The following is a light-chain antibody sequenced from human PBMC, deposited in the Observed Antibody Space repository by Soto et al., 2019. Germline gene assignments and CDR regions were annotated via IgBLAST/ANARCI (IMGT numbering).Light chain of an antibody. CDR3: QHYVNWTLT. CDR2: GAS. V-gene: IGKV3-15*01. Sequence: GVSQSAAALSVSPGERATLSCGASQSVSSNLDWYQQKPGHAPRLLIYGASTRATAIPARFSGSRSGAEFTLTISSLQSEDFAVYYCQHYVNWTLTFGGGTKVDIK. CDR1: QSVSSN. J-gene: IGKJ4*01.